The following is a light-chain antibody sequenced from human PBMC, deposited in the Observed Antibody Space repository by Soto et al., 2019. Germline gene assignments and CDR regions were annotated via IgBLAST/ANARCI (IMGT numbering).Light chain of an antibody. Sequence: DVVLTQSPLSLPVTLGQPASISCRSSQSLVYTDGSTYLNWFQQRPGQAPRRLIYRVSDRDSGVPDRFRASGSGTDCTLKISRVEAEDVGVYYCMQVSYWPPTFGQGTKVEIK. V-gene: IGKV2-30*01. J-gene: IGKJ1*01. CDR1: QSLVYTDGSTY. CDR3: MQVSYWPPT. CDR2: RVS.